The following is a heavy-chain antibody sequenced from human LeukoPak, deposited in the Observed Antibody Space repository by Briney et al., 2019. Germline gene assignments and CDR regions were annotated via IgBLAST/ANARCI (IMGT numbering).Heavy chain of an antibody. V-gene: IGHV4-61*02. CDR2: IYTSGST. J-gene: IGHJ4*02. CDR3: ARSEWGFLY. Sequence: SETLSLTCTVSGGSISSGSYYWSWIRQPAGKGLEWIGRIYTSGSTNYNPPLKSRVTISVDTSKNQFSLKLSSVTAADTAVYYCARSEWGFLYWGQGTLVTVSS. D-gene: IGHD1-26*01. CDR1: GGSISSGSYY.